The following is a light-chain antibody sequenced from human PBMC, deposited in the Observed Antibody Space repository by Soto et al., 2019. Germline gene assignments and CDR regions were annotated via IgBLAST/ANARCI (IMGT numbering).Light chain of an antibody. CDR2: DAS. J-gene: IGKJ4*01. Sequence: EIVLTQSPATLSLSPGERATLSCRASQSVSSYLAWYQQKPGQAPRLLIYDASNRATGIPGRFSGSGSGTDFTLTISSLEPGDFAVYYCQQRFTFGGGTKVEIK. V-gene: IGKV3-11*01. CDR1: QSVSSY. CDR3: QQRFT.